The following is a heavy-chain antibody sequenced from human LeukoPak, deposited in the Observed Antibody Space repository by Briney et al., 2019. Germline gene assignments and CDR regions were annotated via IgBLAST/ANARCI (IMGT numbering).Heavy chain of an antibody. CDR3: ARVYHYDFWSTDYYYYMDV. CDR1: GGSISSYY. J-gene: IGHJ6*03. D-gene: IGHD3-3*01. CDR2: IYTSGST. V-gene: IGHV4-4*07. Sequence: PSETLSLTCTVSGGSISSYYWSWIRQPAGKGLEWIGRIYTSGSTNYNPSLKSRVTMSVDTSKNQFSLKLSSVTAADTAVYCCARVYHYDFWSTDYYYYMDVWGKGTTVTVSS.